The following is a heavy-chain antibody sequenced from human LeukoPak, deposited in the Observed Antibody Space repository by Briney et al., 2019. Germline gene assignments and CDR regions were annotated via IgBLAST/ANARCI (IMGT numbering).Heavy chain of an antibody. J-gene: IGHJ4*02. CDR2: VYHSGST. CDR3: SRDEGFHNF. Sequence: SETLSLTCTVSRYSISSGYYWGWIRQPPGKGLEWIGSVYHSGSTYYNPALKSRVTISVGTSKNQFSLRLTSVTAADTAVYYCSRDEGFHNFWGQGTLVTVSS. CDR1: RYSISSGYY. V-gene: IGHV4-38-2*02.